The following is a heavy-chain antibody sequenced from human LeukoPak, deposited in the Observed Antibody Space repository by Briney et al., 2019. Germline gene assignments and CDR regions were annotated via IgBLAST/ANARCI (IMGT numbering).Heavy chain of an antibody. V-gene: IGHV4-4*07. J-gene: IGHJ4*02. D-gene: IGHD5-12*01. CDR2: MYTSGST. Sequence: SETLSLTCSVSGGSISSYYWSWIRQPAGKQPEWIGRMYTSGSTYYNPSLKSRVTMSADTSKNQFSLKLTSVTAADTSVYYCAREGGPGSGYGSIDSWGQGTLVTVSS. CDR1: GGSISSYY. CDR3: AREGGPGSGYGSIDS.